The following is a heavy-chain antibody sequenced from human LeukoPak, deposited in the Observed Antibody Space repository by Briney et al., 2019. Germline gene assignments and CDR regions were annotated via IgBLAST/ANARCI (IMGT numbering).Heavy chain of an antibody. CDR1: DGSISNYF. CDR3: AGGRVSGGD. CDR2: IYYNGET. J-gene: IGHJ4*02. D-gene: IGHD3-16*01. V-gene: IGHV4-59*01. Sequence: SETLSLTCTVSDGSISNYFWSWIRQAPGKRLEWIGYIYYNGETNCNPSLKSRISISVDTSKSQFSLKLNSVTAADTAVYYCAGGRVSGGDWGQGTLVTVSS.